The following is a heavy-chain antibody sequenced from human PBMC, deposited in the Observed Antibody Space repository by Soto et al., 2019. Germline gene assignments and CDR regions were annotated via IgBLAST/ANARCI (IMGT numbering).Heavy chain of an antibody. Sequence: QVQLVESGGGVVQPGRSLRLSCAASGFTFSSYAMHWVRQAPGKGLEWVAVISYDGSNKYYADSVKGRFTISRDNSKNTLYLQMNSLRAEDTAVYYCARGPQQMIVVVPLSAWGQGTLVTVSS. CDR2: ISYDGSNK. D-gene: IGHD3-22*01. V-gene: IGHV3-30-3*01. CDR3: ARGPQQMIVVVPLSA. CDR1: GFTFSSYA. J-gene: IGHJ5*02.